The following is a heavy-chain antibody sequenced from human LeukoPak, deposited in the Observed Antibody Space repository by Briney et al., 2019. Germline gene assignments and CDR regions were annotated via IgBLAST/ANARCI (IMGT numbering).Heavy chain of an antibody. V-gene: IGHV3-48*02. J-gene: IGHJ4*02. CDR3: AREGYYFDY. CDR1: GFTFSSYS. CDR2: ISSSSTI. Sequence: GGSLRLSCAASGFTFSSYSMNWVRQAPGKGLEWVSYISSSSTIYYADSVKGRFTISRDNAKNSLYLQMNSLRDEDTAVHYCAREGYYFDYWGQGTLVTVSS.